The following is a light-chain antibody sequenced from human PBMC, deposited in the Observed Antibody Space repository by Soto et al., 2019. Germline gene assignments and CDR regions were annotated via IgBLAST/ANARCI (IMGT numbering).Light chain of an antibody. Sequence: QSALTQPASVSGSPGQSITISCTGTSSDFADSDYVSWYQQHPDKAPKLIIYEVTYRPSGVSNRFSGSKSGNTASLTISRLQAEDEADYYCSSYTHSSALVFGTGTKLTVL. CDR2: EVT. V-gene: IGLV2-14*01. CDR3: SSYTHSSALV. J-gene: IGLJ1*01. CDR1: SSDFADSDY.